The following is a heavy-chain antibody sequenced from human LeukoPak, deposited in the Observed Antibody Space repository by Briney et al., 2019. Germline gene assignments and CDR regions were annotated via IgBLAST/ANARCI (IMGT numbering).Heavy chain of an antibody. Sequence: ASVTVSCKASGYTFSDFYIHWVRQAPGQGLEYVGWITPKSGDTYSPQRFQGRVTMTRDASISTAYMELSSLRSDDTAVYFCARVRLADERAWAYWGQGTLVTVSS. J-gene: IGHJ4*02. CDR1: GYTFSDFY. D-gene: IGHD3-3*02. V-gene: IGHV1-2*02. CDR2: ITPKSGDT. CDR3: ARVRLADERAWAY.